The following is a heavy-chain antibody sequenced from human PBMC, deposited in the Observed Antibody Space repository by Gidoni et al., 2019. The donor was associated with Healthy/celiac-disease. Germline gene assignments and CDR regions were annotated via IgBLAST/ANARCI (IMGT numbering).Heavy chain of an antibody. D-gene: IGHD2-2*02. V-gene: IGHV1-46*01. CDR3: ARSVLYQLLYGDDYYYYGMDV. CDR2: INPSGGST. Sequence: QVQLVQSGAEVKKPGASVKVSCKASGYTFTSYYMHWVRQAPGQGLEWIGIINPSGGSTSYAQKFQGRVTMTRDTSTSTVYMELSSLRSEDTAVYYCARSVLYQLLYGDDYYYYGMDVWGQGTTVTVSS. CDR1: GYTFTSYY. J-gene: IGHJ6*02.